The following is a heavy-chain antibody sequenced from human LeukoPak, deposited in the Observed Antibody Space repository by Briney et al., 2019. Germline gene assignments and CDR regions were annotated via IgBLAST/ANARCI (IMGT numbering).Heavy chain of an antibody. V-gene: IGHV1-69*04. D-gene: IGHD6-6*01. CDR1: GGTFSSYA. Sequence: GASVKVSCKASGGTFSSYAISWVRQAPGQGLEWMGRISPILGIANYAQKFQGRVTITADESTSTAYMELSSLRSEDTAVYYCARQFRIAARPNAFDIWGQGTMVTVSS. J-gene: IGHJ3*02. CDR2: ISPILGIA. CDR3: ARQFRIAARPNAFDI.